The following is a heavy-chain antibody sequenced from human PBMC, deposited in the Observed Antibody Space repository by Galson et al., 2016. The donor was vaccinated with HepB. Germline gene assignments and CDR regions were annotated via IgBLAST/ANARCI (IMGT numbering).Heavy chain of an antibody. CDR2: INPTGGSP. CDR3: ARALGGASSGWDY. D-gene: IGHD6-6*01. V-gene: IGHV1-46*01. CDR1: GYTFTSYY. J-gene: IGHJ4*02. Sequence: SVKVSCKASGYTFTSYYIQWARQAPGQGLEWVGIINPTGGSPTSAQKFLGRLTLTRDTFTSTVFMELRSLRSEDTAVYFCARALGGASSGWDYWGQGALVTVSS.